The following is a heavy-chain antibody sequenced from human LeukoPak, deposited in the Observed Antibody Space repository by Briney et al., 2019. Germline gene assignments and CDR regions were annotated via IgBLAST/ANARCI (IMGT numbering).Heavy chain of an antibody. CDR3: AKDTSGYYRPFDY. D-gene: IGHD3-22*01. J-gene: IGHJ4*02. CDR1: GFTFSGYA. Sequence: GGSLRLSCAASGFTFSGYAMSWVRQAPGEGLEWVSAISGSGVSTYYADSVKGRFTISRDNSKNTLYLQMDSLRAEDTAVYYCAKDTSGYYRPFDYWGQGTLVTVSS. V-gene: IGHV3-23*01. CDR2: ISGSGVST.